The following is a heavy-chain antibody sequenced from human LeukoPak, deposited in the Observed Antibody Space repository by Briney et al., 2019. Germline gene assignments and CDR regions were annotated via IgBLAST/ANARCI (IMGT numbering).Heavy chain of an antibody. CDR2: ISGTGGST. J-gene: IGHJ4*02. CDR1: GFSFSTYV. V-gene: IGHV3-23*01. Sequence: QPGGSLTLSCAASGFSFSTYVMSWVRQAPGKGLQWVSSISGTGGSTYYVDSVRGRFTVSRDNSKNTVYLQMHSLRAEDTAVYYCARDPRGIAVAGTLDYWGQGTLVTVSS. D-gene: IGHD6-19*01. CDR3: ARDPRGIAVAGTLDY.